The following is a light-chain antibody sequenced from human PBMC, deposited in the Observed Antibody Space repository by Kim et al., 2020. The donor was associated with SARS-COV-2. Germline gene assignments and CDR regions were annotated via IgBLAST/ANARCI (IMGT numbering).Light chain of an antibody. CDR1: QSVSSN. CDR2: GAS. CDR3: QQYNNWPFT. J-gene: IGKJ5*01. V-gene: IGKV3-15*01. Sequence: GSPGERATLSCRASQSVSSNLAWYQQKPGQAPRLLIYGASTRATGIPARFSGSGSGTEFTLTISSLQSEDFAVYYCQQYNNWPFTFGQGTRLEIK.